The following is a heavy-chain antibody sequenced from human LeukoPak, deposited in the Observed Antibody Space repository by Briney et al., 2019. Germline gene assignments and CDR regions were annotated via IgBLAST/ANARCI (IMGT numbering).Heavy chain of an antibody. CDR1: GGTFSSYA. Sequence: ASVKVSCKASGGTFSSYAISWVRQAPGQGLEWMGRIIPIFGTANYAQKFQGRVTITTDESTSTAYMELSSLRSEDTAVYYCAREESGGNSIDYWGQGTLVTVSS. D-gene: IGHD4-23*01. J-gene: IGHJ4*02. CDR3: AREESGGNSIDY. V-gene: IGHV1-69*05. CDR2: IIPIFGTA.